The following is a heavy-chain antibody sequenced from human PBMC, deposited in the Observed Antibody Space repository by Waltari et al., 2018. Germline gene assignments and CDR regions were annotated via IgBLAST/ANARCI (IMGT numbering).Heavy chain of an antibody. V-gene: IGHV1-69*14. CDR1: GGTFSSYA. CDR3: ARGGTMVRGVTGLHDNYYFDY. CDR2: IIPIFGTA. J-gene: IGHJ4*02. D-gene: IGHD3-10*01. Sequence: QVQLVQSGAEVKKPGSSVKVSCKASGGTFSSYAISWVRQAPGQGLEWMGGIIPIFGTANYAQKFQGRVTITADKSTSTAYMELSSLRSEDTAVYYCARGGTMVRGVTGLHDNYYFDYWGQGTLVTVSS.